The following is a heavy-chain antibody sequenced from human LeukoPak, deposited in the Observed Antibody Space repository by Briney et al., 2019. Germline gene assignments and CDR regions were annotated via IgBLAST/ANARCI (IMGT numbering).Heavy chain of an antibody. CDR2: TYPDDSEP. CDR1: GYSLASYW. V-gene: IGHV5-51*01. J-gene: IGHJ4*02. Sequence: ESLKISCKGSGYSLASYWISWVRQMAAKGLQWLGITYPDDSEPRYSASFQGQVTISADKSISIAYLQWSSIKASDTAMYYCARFLGPSGGLDYWGQGTRVTVSS. D-gene: IGHD3/OR15-3a*01. CDR3: ARFLGPSGGLDY.